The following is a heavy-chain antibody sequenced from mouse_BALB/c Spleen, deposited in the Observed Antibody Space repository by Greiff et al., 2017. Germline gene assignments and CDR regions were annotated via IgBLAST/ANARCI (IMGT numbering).Heavy chain of an antibody. V-gene: IGHV2-9*02. CDR2: IWAGGST. CDR3: ARDRGVYYYGSSNWYFDV. D-gene: IGHD1-1*01. J-gene: IGHJ1*01. CDR1: GFPLTSYG. Sequence: QVQLKESGPGLVAPSQSLSITCTVSGFPLTSYGVHWVRQPPGKGLEWLGVIWAGGSTNYNSALMSRLSISKDNSKSQVFLKMNSLQTDDTAMYYCARDRGVYYYGSSNWYFDVWGAGTTVTVSS.